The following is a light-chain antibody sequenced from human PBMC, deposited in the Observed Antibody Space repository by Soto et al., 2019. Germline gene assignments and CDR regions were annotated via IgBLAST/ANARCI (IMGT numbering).Light chain of an antibody. CDR3: MQALQSPPAWT. Sequence: DLVMTQSPLSLPVTPGEPASISCRSSQSLLHSNGYNYLDWYLQKPGQSPQLLIYLGSNRASGVPDRFSVSGSGTGFTLKISSVEAEDGGVYYCMQALQSPPAWTFGQGTKVEI. CDR2: LGS. J-gene: IGKJ1*01. V-gene: IGKV2-28*01. CDR1: QSLLHSNGYNY.